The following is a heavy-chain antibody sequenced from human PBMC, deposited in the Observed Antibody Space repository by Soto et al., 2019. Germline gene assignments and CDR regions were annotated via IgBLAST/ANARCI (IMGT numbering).Heavy chain of an antibody. J-gene: IGHJ4*02. CDR3: ARDLAKGGGSAGFDY. D-gene: IGHD1-26*01. CDR2: INPKRGGT. CDR1: GCNFTGYY. V-gene: IGHV1-2*02. Sequence: AGVPVSWYACGCNFTGYYRNWGRQAPRQGLEGMGWINPKRGGTRYPQKVQGRVTTDWGYSSSRAYMALTRLRSDDTAVYYCARDLAKGGGSAGFDYWGQGTLVTVSS.